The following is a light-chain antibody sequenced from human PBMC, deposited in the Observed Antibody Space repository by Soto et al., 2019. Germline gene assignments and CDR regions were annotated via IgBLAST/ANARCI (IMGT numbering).Light chain of an antibody. CDR2: GAS. V-gene: IGKV3-15*01. CDR1: QSVSTN. Sequence: EIVITHYQATLSVSPGERATLSCRASQSVSTNLAWYQQKPGQAPRFLIYGASTRATGIPARFSGSGSGTEFTLTISSLQSEDFAVYYCQQYNNWPTPITFGEGTRLEIK. J-gene: IGKJ5*01. CDR3: QQYNNWPTPIT.